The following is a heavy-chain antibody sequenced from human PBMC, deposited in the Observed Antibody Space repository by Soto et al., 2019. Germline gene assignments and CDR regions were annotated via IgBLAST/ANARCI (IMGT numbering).Heavy chain of an antibody. CDR3: ASIRRDGYNWVDY. Sequence: EVQLVESGGGLIQPGGSLRLSCAASGFTVSSNYMSWVRQAPGKGLEWVSVIYSGGSTYYADSVKGRFTISRDNSKNTLYLQMNSLRAEDTAVYYCASIRRDGYNWVDYWGQGTLVTVSS. D-gene: IGHD5-12*01. J-gene: IGHJ4*02. CDR2: IYSGGST. CDR1: GFTVSSNY. V-gene: IGHV3-53*01.